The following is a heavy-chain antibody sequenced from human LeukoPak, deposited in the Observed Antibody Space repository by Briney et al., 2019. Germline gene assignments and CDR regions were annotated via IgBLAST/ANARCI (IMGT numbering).Heavy chain of an antibody. CDR1: AFTFGDYA. CDR2: IRTKPYGGTT. V-gene: IGHV3-49*04. J-gene: IGHJ5*02. D-gene: IGHD4-11*01. CDR3: TISLDYHDPNGFDP. Sequence: GRSLRLSCTASAFTFGDYAINWVRQAPGKGLEWVGFIRTKPYGGTTEYAASVKGRFTVSRDDSKSIAYLHMNSLKTDDTAVYYCTISLDYHDPNGFDPWGQGPLVTVPS.